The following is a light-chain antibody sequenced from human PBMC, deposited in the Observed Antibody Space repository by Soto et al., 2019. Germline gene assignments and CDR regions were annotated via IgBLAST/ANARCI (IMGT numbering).Light chain of an antibody. Sequence: EIVLTQSPGTLSLSPGERATLSCRASQSVSSSYLAWYQQKPGQAPSLLIYGASSSTTGIPDRFTGSGSGRFFTPTTSNPASEDFAVHYCQQYGSSPRYTFTHGTELDIE. V-gene: IGKV3-20*01. J-gene: IGKJ2*01. CDR1: QSVSSSY. CDR2: GAS. CDR3: QQYGSSPRYT.